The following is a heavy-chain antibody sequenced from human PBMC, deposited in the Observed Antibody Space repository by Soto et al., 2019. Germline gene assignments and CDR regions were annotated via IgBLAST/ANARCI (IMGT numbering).Heavy chain of an antibody. J-gene: IGHJ4*02. CDR3: ASALLDYGDYYFDY. CDR1: GGSISSYY. CDR2: IYTSGST. D-gene: IGHD4-17*01. Sequence: QVQLQESGPGLVKPSETLSLTCTVSGGSISSYYWSWIRQPAGKGLEWIGRIYTSGSTNYNPSLKSRVTKSVDTSKNQFSLKLSSVTAADTAVYYCASALLDYGDYYFDYWGQGTLVTVSS. V-gene: IGHV4-4*07.